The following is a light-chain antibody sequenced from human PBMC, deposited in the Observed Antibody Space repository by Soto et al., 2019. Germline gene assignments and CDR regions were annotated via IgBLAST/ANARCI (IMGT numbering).Light chain of an antibody. CDR3: SSYTSTGPQVL. V-gene: IGLV2-14*03. CDR1: SSDIGGYNY. Sequence: QSALTQPASVSGSPGQSITISCTGTSSDIGGYNYVSWYQRHPGRAPKLIIYNVNDRPPWISDRFSGSKSDNAASLTISGLQTEAEADYLCSSYTSTGPQVLFGGGTKLTVL. J-gene: IGLJ2*01. CDR2: NVN.